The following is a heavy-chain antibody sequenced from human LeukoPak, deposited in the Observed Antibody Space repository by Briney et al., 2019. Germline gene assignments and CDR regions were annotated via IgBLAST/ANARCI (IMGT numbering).Heavy chain of an antibody. J-gene: IGHJ3*02. V-gene: IGHV3-66*01. Sequence: PGGSLRLSCAASGFSVSTNYMSWVRQAPGKGLEWVSVIYSGGSTDYADSVKGRFTISRDNSKSTVYLQMNSLRAEDTAVYYCARDGRNEDAFDIWGQGTMVTVSS. CDR3: ARDGRNEDAFDI. CDR1: GFSVSTNY. D-gene: IGHD1-1*01. CDR2: IYSGGST.